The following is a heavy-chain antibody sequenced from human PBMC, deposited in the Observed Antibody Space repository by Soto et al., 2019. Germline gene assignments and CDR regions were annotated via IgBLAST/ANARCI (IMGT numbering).Heavy chain of an antibody. CDR1: GFTFSDYY. CDR2: ISSSGSTI. CDR3: ARDPLRFGVVTHNWFDP. D-gene: IGHD3-3*01. J-gene: IGHJ5*02. Sequence: PGGSLRLSCAASGFTFSDYYMSWIRQAPGKGLEWVSYISSSGSTIYYADSVKGRFTISRDNAKNSLYLQMNSLRAEDTAVYYCARDPLRFGVVTHNWFDPWGQGTLVTVSS. V-gene: IGHV3-11*01.